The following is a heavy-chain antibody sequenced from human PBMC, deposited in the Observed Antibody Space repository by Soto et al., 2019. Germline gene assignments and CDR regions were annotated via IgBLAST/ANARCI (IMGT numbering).Heavy chain of an antibody. V-gene: IGHV3-21*01. CDR1: GFTFSSYS. D-gene: IGHD6-19*01. J-gene: IGHJ5*02. CDR3: ARAAVAPVAGTGGNWFDP. Sequence: EVQLAEPGGGLVKPGGSLRLSCAASGFTFSSYSMNWVRQAPGKGLEWVSSISSSSSYIYYADSGKGRFTISRDNAKNSLYLQMNSLRAEDTAVYYCARAAVAPVAGTGGNWFDPWGQGTLVTVSS. CDR2: ISSSSSYI.